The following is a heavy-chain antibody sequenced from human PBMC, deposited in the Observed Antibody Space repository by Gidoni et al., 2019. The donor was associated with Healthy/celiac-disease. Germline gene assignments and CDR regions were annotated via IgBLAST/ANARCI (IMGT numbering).Heavy chain of an antibody. Sequence: EVQLVESGGGLVQPGRSLRLSCAASGFTFDDYAMHWVRQAPGKGLAWVSGISWNSGSIGYADSVKGRFTISRDNAKNSLYLQMNSLRAEDTALYYCAKGIQQQLVKLAYYYYGMDVWGQGTTVTVSS. D-gene: IGHD6-13*01. CDR1: GFTFDDYA. CDR2: ISWNSGSI. CDR3: AKGIQQQLVKLAYYYYGMDV. V-gene: IGHV3-9*01. J-gene: IGHJ6*02.